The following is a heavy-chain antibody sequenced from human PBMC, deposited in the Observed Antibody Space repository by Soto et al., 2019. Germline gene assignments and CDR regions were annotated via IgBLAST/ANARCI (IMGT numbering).Heavy chain of an antibody. CDR3: AREGTTGTARKFDY. CDR1: GGTFSSCA. CDR2: IIPIFGTA. V-gene: IGHV1-69*06. Sequence: SVKVSCKASGGTFSSCAISWVRQAPGQGLEWMGGIIPIFGTANYAQKFQGRVTITADKSTSTAYMELSSLRSEDTAVYYCAREGTTGTARKFDYGGQGTLVTVSS. D-gene: IGHD1-1*01. J-gene: IGHJ4*02.